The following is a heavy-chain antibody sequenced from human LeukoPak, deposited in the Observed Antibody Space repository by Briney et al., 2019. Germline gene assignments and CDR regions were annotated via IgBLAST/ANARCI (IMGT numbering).Heavy chain of an antibody. CDR1: GGSISSGGYY. J-gene: IGHJ6*03. CDR3: ARGVVVVVAAKRYYMDV. Sequence: SQTLSLTCSVSGGSISSGGYYWSWIRQHPGKGLEWIGSIYYSGSTYYNPSLKSRVTISVDTSKNQFSLKLSSVTAADTAVYYCARGVVVVVAAKRYYMDVWGKGTTVTVSS. D-gene: IGHD2-15*01. V-gene: IGHV4-30-2*03. CDR2: IYYSGST.